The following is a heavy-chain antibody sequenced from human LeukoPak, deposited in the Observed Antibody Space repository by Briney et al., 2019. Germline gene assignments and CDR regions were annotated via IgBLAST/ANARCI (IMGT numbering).Heavy chain of an antibody. J-gene: IGHJ2*01. D-gene: IGHD3-16*01. Sequence: GESLKISCKGSGYSFTSYWIGWVRQMPGKGLEWMGIIYPGDSDTRYSPSFQGQVTISADKSISTAYLQWSSLKASDTAMYYCARSSGGGRCVPSSWYFDLWGRGTLVTVSS. V-gene: IGHV5-51*01. CDR2: IYPGDSDT. CDR3: ARSSGGGRCVPSSWYFDL. CDR1: GYSFTSYW.